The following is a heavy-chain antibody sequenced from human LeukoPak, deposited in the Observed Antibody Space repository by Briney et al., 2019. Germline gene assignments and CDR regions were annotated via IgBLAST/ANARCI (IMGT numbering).Heavy chain of an antibody. CDR1: GGSISSSSYY. D-gene: IGHD6-13*01. V-gene: IGHV4-39*01. J-gene: IGHJ4*02. CDR3: ARLDIGIAAAGTVRY. Sequence: SETLSLTCTVSGGSISSSSYYWGWIRQPPGKGLGWIGSIYYSGSTYYNPSLKSRVTISVDTSKNQFSLKLSSVTAADTAVYYCARLDIGIAAAGTVRYWGQGTLVTVSS. CDR2: IYYSGST.